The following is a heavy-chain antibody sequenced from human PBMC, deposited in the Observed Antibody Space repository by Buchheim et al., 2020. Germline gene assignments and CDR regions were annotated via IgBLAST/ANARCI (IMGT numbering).Heavy chain of an antibody. V-gene: IGHV3-74*01. D-gene: IGHD1-1*01. J-gene: IGHJ4*02. Sequence: EVQLVESGGGLVQPGGSLRLSCAASGFTFSSYWMHWVRQAPGKGLVWVSRINSDGTTTNYADSVKGRFTISRDNAKNTLYVPNDSLRVEDTAVYYCARGGGLERLKPVFDYWGQGSL. CDR2: INSDGTTT. CDR1: GFTFSSYW. CDR3: ARGGGLERLKPVFDY.